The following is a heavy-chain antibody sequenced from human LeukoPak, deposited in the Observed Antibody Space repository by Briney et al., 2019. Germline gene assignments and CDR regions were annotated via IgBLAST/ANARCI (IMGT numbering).Heavy chain of an antibody. CDR3: ARDMMVRGRDYYGMDV. Sequence: ASVKVSCKASGYTFTSYGISWVRQAPGQGLEWMGWISAYNGNANYAQKLQGRVTMTTDTSTSTAYMELRSLRSDDTAVYYCARDMMVRGRDYYGMDVWGQGTTVTVSS. D-gene: IGHD3-10*01. V-gene: IGHV1-18*01. CDR1: GYTFTSYG. J-gene: IGHJ6*02. CDR2: ISAYNGNA.